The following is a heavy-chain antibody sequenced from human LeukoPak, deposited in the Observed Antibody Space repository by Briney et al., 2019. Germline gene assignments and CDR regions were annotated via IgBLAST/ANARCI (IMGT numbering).Heavy chain of an antibody. D-gene: IGHD2-2*02. J-gene: IGHJ3*02. V-gene: IGHV3-48*01. CDR2: ISSSSCTI. CDR1: GFTFSSYS. Sequence: GSLRLSCAASGFTFSSYSMNWVRQAPGKGLEWVSYISSSSCTIYYADSVKGRFTISRDNAKNSLYLQMNSLRAEDTAVYYCASRVIDIVVVPAAIGGVFDAFDIWGQGTMVTVSS. CDR3: ASRVIDIVVVPAAIGGVFDAFDI.